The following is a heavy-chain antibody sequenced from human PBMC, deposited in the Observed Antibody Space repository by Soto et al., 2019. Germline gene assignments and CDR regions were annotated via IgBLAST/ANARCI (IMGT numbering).Heavy chain of an antibody. CDR1: GGTFSSYA. Sequence: QVQLVQSGAEVKKPGSSVKVSCKASGGTFSSYAISWVRQAPGQGLEWMGWISAYNGNTNYAQKLQGRVTMTTDTSTSTAYMELRSLRSDDTAVYYCARAGYSSGRHLPRYWGQGTLVTVSS. D-gene: IGHD6-19*01. V-gene: IGHV1-18*01. J-gene: IGHJ4*02. CDR2: ISAYNGNT. CDR3: ARAGYSSGRHLPRY.